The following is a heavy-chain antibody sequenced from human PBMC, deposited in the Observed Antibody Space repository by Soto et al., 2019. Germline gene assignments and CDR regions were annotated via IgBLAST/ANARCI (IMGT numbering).Heavy chain of an antibody. CDR2: IYYSGST. Sequence: TLSLSCPVSGASISSGGYYWSWIRQHPGKGLEWIGYIYYSGSTYHNPSLKSRVTISVDTSKNQFSLKLSSVTAADTAVYYCARGLYSRFDPWGQGTLVTVYS. CDR3: ARGLYSRFDP. J-gene: IGHJ5*02. CDR1: GASISSGGYY. D-gene: IGHD4-4*01. V-gene: IGHV4-31*03.